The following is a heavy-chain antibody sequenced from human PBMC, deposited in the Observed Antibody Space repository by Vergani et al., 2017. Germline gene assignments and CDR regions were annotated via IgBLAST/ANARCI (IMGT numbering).Heavy chain of an antibody. CDR1: GFTFSSYA. Sequence: EVQLLESGGGLVQPGGSLRLSCAASGFTFSSYAMSWVRQAPGKGLEWVSAISGRGGSTYYADSVKGRFTISRDNSKNTLYLQMNSLRAEDTAVYYCANVPPKDYGDPRRWYFDLWGRGTLVTVSS. CDR2: ISGRGGST. J-gene: IGHJ2*01. D-gene: IGHD4-17*01. CDR3: ANVPPKDYGDPRRWYFDL. V-gene: IGHV3-23*01.